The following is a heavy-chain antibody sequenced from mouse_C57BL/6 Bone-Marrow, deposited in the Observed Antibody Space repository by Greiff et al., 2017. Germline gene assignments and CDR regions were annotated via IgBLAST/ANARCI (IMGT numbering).Heavy chain of an antibody. Sequence: QVQLQQPGAELVRPGTSVKLSCKASGYNFTSYWLHWVKQRPGQGLEWIGVIDPSDSYTNYNQKFKGKATLTVDTSSSTAYMPLSSLKSEDSAVYDCARVELLRFAYWGQGTLVTVSA. CDR3: ARVELLRFAY. D-gene: IGHD2-12*01. V-gene: IGHV1-59*01. CDR2: IDPSDSYT. J-gene: IGHJ3*01. CDR1: GYNFTSYW.